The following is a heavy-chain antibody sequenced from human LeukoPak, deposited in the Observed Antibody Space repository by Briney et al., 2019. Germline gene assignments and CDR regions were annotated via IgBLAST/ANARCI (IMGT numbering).Heavy chain of an antibody. D-gene: IGHD6-19*01. CDR3: ARDPRIAVAGKYFDY. J-gene: IGHJ4*02. CDR1: GYSFTSYG. Sequence: EASVKVSCKASGYSFTSYGFSWVRQAPGQGLEWMGWISPYNSNTNYAQKFRGRVTMTTDTSTNTAYMELRSLRYDDTAVYYCARDPRIAVAGKYFDYWGQGTLVTVSS. V-gene: IGHV1-18*01. CDR2: ISPYNSNT.